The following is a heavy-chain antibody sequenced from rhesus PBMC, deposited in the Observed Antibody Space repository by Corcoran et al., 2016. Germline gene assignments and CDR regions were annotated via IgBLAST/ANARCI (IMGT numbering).Heavy chain of an antibody. CDR2: ISGSGGST. D-gene: IGHD6-19*01. V-gene: IGHV4-173*01. CDR1: GGSISSNY. Sequence: QLQLQESGPGLVKPSETLSLTCAVSGGSISSNYWSWIRQPPGKGLEWIGRISGSGGSTDYNPSLKSRVTISTDTTKNPFSLKLSSVTATDTAVYYCARDRSSLYYFDYWGQGVLVTVSS. J-gene: IGHJ4*01. CDR3: ARDRSSLYYFDY.